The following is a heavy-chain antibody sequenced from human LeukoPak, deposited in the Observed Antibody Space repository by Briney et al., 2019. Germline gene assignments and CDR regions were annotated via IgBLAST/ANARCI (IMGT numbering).Heavy chain of an antibody. D-gene: IGHD2-15*01. J-gene: IGHJ4*02. CDR2: ISSSGRTT. CDR1: GFTLSSYE. Sequence: GGSLRLSCAASGFTLSSYEMHWVRQAPGKGLEWVSYISSSGRTTYYADSVKGRFTISRDNARNSLYLQMNSLRAEDTAIYYCARDSGGSSPFDYWGQGTLVTVSS. CDR3: ARDSGGSSPFDY. V-gene: IGHV3-48*03.